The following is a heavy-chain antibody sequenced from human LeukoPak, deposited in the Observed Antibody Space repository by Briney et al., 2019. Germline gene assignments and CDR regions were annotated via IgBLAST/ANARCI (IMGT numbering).Heavy chain of an antibody. V-gene: IGHV3-11*01. J-gene: IGHJ6*02. CDR1: GFTFSDYY. D-gene: IGHD5-12*01. Sequence: GGSLRLSCAASGFTFSDYYMSWIRQAPGKGLEWVSYISSSGSTIYYADSVKGRFTISRDNAKNSLYLQMNSLRAEDTAVYYCARDHSGYDSNNVHYGMDVWGQGTTVTVSS. CDR2: ISSSGSTI. CDR3: ARDHSGYDSNNVHYGMDV.